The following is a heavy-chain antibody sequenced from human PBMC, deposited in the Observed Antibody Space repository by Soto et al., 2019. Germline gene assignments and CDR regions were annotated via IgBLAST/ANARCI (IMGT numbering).Heavy chain of an antibody. Sequence: GGSLRLSCAASGFTFSTRAMTWVRQFPGRGLEWVSYISSSSSNIVHADSVKGRFTVSRDNAKNSLYLQMNSLRDEDTAVYYCASDRSLGSNWYYYLESWGQGTLVTVSS. V-gene: IGHV3-48*02. CDR2: ISSSSSNI. CDR1: GFTFSTRA. CDR3: ASDRSLGSNWYYYLES. J-gene: IGHJ4*02. D-gene: IGHD3-16*01.